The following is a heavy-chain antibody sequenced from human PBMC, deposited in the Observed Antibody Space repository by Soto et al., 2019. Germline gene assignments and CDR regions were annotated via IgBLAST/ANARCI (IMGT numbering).Heavy chain of an antibody. Sequence: ASVKVSCKASGYTFTSYGISWVRHAPGQGLEWMGWISAYNGNTNYAQKLQVRVTMTTDTSTSTAYMELRSLRSDDTAVYYCARVVLEWYYYYYGMDVWGKGTTVTVSS. D-gene: IGHD3-3*01. V-gene: IGHV1-18*01. CDR1: GYTFTSYG. J-gene: IGHJ6*04. CDR2: ISAYNGNT. CDR3: ARVVLEWYYYYYGMDV.